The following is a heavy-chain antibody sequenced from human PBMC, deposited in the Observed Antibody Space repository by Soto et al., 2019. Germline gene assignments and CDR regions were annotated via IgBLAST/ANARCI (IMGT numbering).Heavy chain of an antibody. CDR1: GGSISSYY. D-gene: IGHD1-26*01. J-gene: IGHJ6*02. V-gene: IGHV4-59*01. Sequence: SETLSLTYTVSGGSISSYYWSWIRQPPGKGLEWIGYIYYSGSTNYNPSLKSRVTISVDTSKNQFSLKLSSVTAADMAVYYCARDFVYSGSYSESYYYYYGMDVWGQGTTVTVSS. CDR3: ARDFVYSGSYSESYYYYYGMDV. CDR2: IYYSGST.